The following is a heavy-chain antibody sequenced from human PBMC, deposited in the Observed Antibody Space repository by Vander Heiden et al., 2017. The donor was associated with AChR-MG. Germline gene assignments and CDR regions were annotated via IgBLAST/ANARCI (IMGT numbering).Heavy chain of an antibody. J-gene: IGHJ3*02. Sequence: QLVQSGAEVKKPGSSAKVPCKAAGGAFSRHAIGWVRQAPGQGLEWMGGIVLMFGTANYSQKFQGTVTITADESTSTAYMELSSLRYDDTAVYYCARAMYYYDSSGPSPGFDIWGQGTMVTVSS. CDR1: GGAFSRHA. V-gene: IGHV1-69*01. D-gene: IGHD3-22*01. CDR2: IVLMFGTA. CDR3: ARAMYYYDSSGPSPGFDI.